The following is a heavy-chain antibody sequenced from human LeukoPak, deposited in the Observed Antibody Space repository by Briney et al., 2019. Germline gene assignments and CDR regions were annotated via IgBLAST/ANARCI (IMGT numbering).Heavy chain of an antibody. CDR3: ARGPYGGTRGDFDY. D-gene: IGHD4-17*01. CDR1: GGSFSGYY. CDR2: INHSGST. J-gene: IGHJ4*02. V-gene: IGHV4-34*01. Sequence: SETLSLTCAVYGGSFSGYYWSWIRQPPGKGLEWIGEINHSGSTNYNPSLKSRVTISVDTSKNQFSLKLSSVTAADTAVYYCARGPYGGTRGDFDYWGQGTLVTVSS.